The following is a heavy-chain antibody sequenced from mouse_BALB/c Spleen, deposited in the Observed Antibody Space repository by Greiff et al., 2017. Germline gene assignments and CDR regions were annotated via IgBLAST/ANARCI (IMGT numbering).Heavy chain of an antibody. CDR1: GFTFSDYY. CDR3: ARVTTVVADY. J-gene: IGHJ2*01. CDR2: ISDGGSYT. D-gene: IGHD1-1*01. Sequence: EVQVVESGGGLVKPGGSLKLSCAASGFTFSDYYMYWVRQTPEKRLEWVATISDGGSYTYYPDSVKGRFTISRDNAKNNLYLQMSSLKSEDTAMYYCARVTTVVADYWGQGTTLTVSS. V-gene: IGHV5-4*02.